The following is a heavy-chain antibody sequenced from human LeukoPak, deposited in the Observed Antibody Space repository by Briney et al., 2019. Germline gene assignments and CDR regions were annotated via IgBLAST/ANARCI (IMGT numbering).Heavy chain of an antibody. CDR2: IISSASNI. CDR3: ARAGVWWRRDGLYMAV. J-gene: IGHJ6*03. Sequence: GGSLRLSCPAPGFTSISYSMNWFGQAPGRGLEWVSSIISSASNIYYADSVEGRFTISRENTNTSLYRQMNSLRAEETAVYYCARAGVWWRRDGLYMAVWGKRTTVSVSS. V-gene: IGHV3-21*01. CDR1: GFTSISYS. D-gene: IGHD2-8*02.